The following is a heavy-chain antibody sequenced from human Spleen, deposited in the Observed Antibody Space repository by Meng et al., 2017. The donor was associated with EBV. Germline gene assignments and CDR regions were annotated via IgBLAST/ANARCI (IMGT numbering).Heavy chain of an antibody. CDR2: IHHSGGT. CDR1: RGFITSGDW. J-gene: IGHJ4*02. V-gene: IGHV4-4*02. Sequence: QVQLQESGPGLVRPSGXLSLTCAVSRGFITSGDWWSWVRQSPGKGLEWIGEIHHSGGTSYNPSLKSRVTISLDMSKDQFSLRLSSVTAADTAVYYCARAGYHRPASEYWGQGTLVTVCS. D-gene: IGHD2-15*01. CDR3: ARAGYHRPASEY.